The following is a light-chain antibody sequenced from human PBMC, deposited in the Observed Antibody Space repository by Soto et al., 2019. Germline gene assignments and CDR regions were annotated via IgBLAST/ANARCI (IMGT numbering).Light chain of an antibody. CDR1: SSNIGAGYD. Sequence: QSVLTQPPSVSGAPGQRVTISCTGSSSNIGAGYDVNWYQHLPGTAPKLLIYGNSNRPSGVPDRFSGSKSGTSASLPITGVQAEDEADYYSQSYDSSLSGYVFGTGTKVTVL. CDR3: QSYDSSLSGYV. CDR2: GNS. J-gene: IGLJ1*01. V-gene: IGLV1-40*01.